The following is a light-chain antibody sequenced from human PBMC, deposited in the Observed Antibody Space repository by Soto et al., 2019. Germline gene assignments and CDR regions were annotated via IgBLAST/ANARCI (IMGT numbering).Light chain of an antibody. V-gene: IGKV1-5*03. CDR3: QYWDNYSWT. J-gene: IGKJ1*01. Sequence: DIQMTQSPSTLSASVGDRVTITCRASQSITDWLAWYQQKPGKAPKFLIYKASNLESGVPSRFSGSGSRTEFTLTISSVQPDDFASYYCQYWDNYSWTFGQGTKVEIK. CDR1: QSITDW. CDR2: KAS.